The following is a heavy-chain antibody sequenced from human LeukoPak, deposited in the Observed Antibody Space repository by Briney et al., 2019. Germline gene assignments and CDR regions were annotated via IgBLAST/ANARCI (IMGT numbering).Heavy chain of an antibody. Sequence: GGSLRLSCAASGFTFSSYSMNWVRQAPGKGLEWVSSISSSSSYIYYADSVKGRFTISRDNAKNSLYLQMNSLRAEDTAVYYCARDASGQLGAFDIWGQGTMVTVSS. CDR1: GFTFSSYS. D-gene: IGHD6-6*01. CDR3: ARDASGQLGAFDI. J-gene: IGHJ3*02. V-gene: IGHV3-21*01. CDR2: ISSSSSYI.